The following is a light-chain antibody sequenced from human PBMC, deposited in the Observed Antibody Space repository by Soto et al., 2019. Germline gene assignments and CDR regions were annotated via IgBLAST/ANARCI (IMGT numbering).Light chain of an antibody. CDR3: TSYVGSNIWV. Sequence: QSALTQPPSASGSPGQSVTISCTGTSSDVGAYKYVSWYQQYPGKAPKLMIYEVSKRPSGVPDRFSGSKSGNTASLTVSGLKAEDEADYYCTSYVGSNIWVFGGWTKLTVL. V-gene: IGLV2-8*01. J-gene: IGLJ3*02. CDR1: SSDVGAYKY. CDR2: EVS.